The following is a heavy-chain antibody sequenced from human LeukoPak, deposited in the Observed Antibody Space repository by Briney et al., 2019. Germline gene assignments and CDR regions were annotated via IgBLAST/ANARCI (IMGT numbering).Heavy chain of an antibody. J-gene: IGHJ2*01. CDR1: GYTLTELS. CDR2: FDPEDGET. D-gene: IGHD3-3*01. Sequence: AASVKVSCKVSGYTLTELSMHWVRQAPGKGLEWMGGFDPEDGETIYAQKFQGRVTMTEDTSTDTAYMELSSLRSEDTAVYYCATLNLGVTLSWYFDLWGRGTLVTVSS. CDR3: ATLNLGVTLSWYFDL. V-gene: IGHV1-24*01.